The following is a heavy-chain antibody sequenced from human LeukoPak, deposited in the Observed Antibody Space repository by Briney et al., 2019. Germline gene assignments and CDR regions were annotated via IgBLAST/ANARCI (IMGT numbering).Heavy chain of an antibody. J-gene: IGHJ4*02. CDR2: ISSSGSTI. Sequence: GGSLRLSCTASGFSFGDYAMSWFRQAPGKGLEWVSYISSSGSTIYYADSVKGRFTISRDNAKNSLYLQMNSLRAEDTAVYYCARDLPYCGGDCPDYWGQGTLVTVSS. V-gene: IGHV3-11*01. CDR1: GFSFGDYA. D-gene: IGHD2-21*02. CDR3: ARDLPYCGGDCPDY.